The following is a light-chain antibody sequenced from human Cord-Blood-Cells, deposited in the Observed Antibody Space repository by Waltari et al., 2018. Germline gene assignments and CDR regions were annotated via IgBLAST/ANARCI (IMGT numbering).Light chain of an antibody. CDR1: SSDVGSYNL. CDR2: EGS. CDR3: CSYAGSSTFYV. J-gene: IGLJ1*01. V-gene: IGLV2-23*01. Sequence: QSALTQPAYVSGSPGQPITISCTGPSSDVGSYNLVSWYQQHPGKAPKLMIYEGSKRPSGVSNLFSGSKSGNTASLTISGLQAEDEADYYCCSYAGSSTFYVFGTGTKVTVL.